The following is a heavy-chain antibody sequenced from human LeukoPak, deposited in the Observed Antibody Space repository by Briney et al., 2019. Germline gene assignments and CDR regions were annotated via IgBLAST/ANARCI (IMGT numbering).Heavy chain of an antibody. Sequence: ASVKVSCKVSGYTLTELSMHWVRQAPGKGVEWRGGFDPEDGETIYAQKFQGRVTMTEDTSKDTAYMELSSLRSDDTAVYYCATDRTLNANLFDPWGQGTLVTVSS. CDR3: ATDRTLNANLFDP. J-gene: IGHJ5*02. CDR2: FDPEDGET. D-gene: IGHD1-14*01. V-gene: IGHV1-24*01. CDR1: GYTLTELS.